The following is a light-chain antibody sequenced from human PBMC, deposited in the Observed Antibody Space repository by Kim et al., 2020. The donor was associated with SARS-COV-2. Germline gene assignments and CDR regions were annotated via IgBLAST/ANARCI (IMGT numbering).Light chain of an antibody. Sequence: ARVGDRVTITCRASQVISNYLAWYQQRPGKVPKLLIYAASALRSGVPSRFSGSGSGTDFTLTITSLEPEDVAVYYCQQCKGAPWTFGHGNKVDIK. CDR1: QVISNY. V-gene: IGKV1-27*01. J-gene: IGKJ1*01. CDR2: AAS. CDR3: QQCKGAPWT.